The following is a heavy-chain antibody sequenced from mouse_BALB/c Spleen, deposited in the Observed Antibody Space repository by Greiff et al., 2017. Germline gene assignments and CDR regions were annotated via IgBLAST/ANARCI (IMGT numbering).Heavy chain of an antibody. Sequence: EVQLVESGGGLVLPGGSLRLSCATSGFTFTDYYMSWVRQPPGKALEWLGFIRNKANGYTTEYSASVKGRFTISRDNSQSILYLQMNTLRAEDSATYYCARDRDFDYWGQGTTLTVSS. V-gene: IGHV7-3*02. CDR3: ARDRDFDY. J-gene: IGHJ2*01. CDR2: IRNKANGYTT. CDR1: GFTFTDYY.